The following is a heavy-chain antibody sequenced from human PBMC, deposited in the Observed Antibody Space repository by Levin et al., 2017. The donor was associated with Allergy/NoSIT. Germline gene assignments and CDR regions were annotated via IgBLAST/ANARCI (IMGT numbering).Heavy chain of an antibody. CDR3: TKETIPVGGPNYFDY. D-gene: IGHD6-19*01. Sequence: SGGSLRLSCAASGFTFNNYGMHWVRQAPGKGLEWVAVISHEGSQQYYRDSVKGRFTISRDNNKNTLYLQMNSLTPEDTALYYCTKETIPVGGPNYFDYWGQGSLVTVSS. CDR1: GFTFNNYG. J-gene: IGHJ4*02. CDR2: ISHEGSQQ. V-gene: IGHV3-30*18.